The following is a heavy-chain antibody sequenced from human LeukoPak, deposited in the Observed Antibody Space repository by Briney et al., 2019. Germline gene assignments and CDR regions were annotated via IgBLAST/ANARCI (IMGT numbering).Heavy chain of an antibody. D-gene: IGHD3-10*01. CDR2: ISSSSSYI. V-gene: IGHV3-21*01. Sequence: GGSLRLSCAASGFTFSSYSMDWVRQAPGKGLEWVSSISSSSSYIYYADSVKGRVTISRDNAKNSLYLQMNSLGAEDTAVYYCARDLYGSGSYYPGYWGQGTLVTVSS. J-gene: IGHJ4*02. CDR3: ARDLYGSGSYYPGY. CDR1: GFTFSSYS.